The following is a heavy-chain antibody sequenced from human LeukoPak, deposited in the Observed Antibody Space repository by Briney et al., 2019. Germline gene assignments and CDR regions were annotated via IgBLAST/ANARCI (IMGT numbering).Heavy chain of an antibody. CDR3: ARDSSEGVAQHLAP. J-gene: IGHJ5*02. Sequence: SETLSLTCTVSGASMRSYYWSWIRQSPGKGLEWIGYIYYDGSTTYNPSLKSRVTISVDTSKNQFSLKLTSVTAADTAVYYCARDSSEGVAQHLAPWGQGFLVTVSS. CDR1: GASMRSYY. D-gene: IGHD5-12*01. CDR2: IYYDGST. V-gene: IGHV4-59*01.